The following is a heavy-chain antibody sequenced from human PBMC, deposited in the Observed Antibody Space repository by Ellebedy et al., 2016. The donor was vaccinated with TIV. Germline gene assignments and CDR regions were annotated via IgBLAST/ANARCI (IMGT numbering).Heavy chain of an antibody. CDR3: ARDRVRQQIGGDFDL. Sequence: SVKVSXKASGGTFTRFPISWVRQAPGQGLEWMGRIIPLIRITNYAQRFQGRVTIIADKSTSTAYMELSSLRFEDTAVYYCARDRVRQQIGGDFDLWGHGTLVSVSS. CDR1: GGTFTRFP. CDR2: IIPLIRIT. D-gene: IGHD6-13*01. J-gene: IGHJ2*01. V-gene: IGHV1-69*04.